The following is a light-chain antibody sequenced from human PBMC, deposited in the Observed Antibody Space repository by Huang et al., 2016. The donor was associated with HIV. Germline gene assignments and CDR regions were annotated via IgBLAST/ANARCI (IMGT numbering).Light chain of an antibody. CDR2: SAS. V-gene: IGKV1-5*03. CDR3: QQYNTYLYT. J-gene: IGKJ2*01. Sequence: DIQMTQSPSPLSASVVDRVTITCRASQNINNWLALFQQNTGKAPDLLIYSASSLQGGVPSRFTGSGSGTEFTLTITSLQPDDLGTYYCQQYNTYLYTFGQGTKLEI. CDR1: QNINNW.